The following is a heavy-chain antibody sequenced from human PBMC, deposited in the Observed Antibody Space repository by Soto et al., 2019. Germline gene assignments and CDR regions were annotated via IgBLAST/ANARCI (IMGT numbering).Heavy chain of an antibody. CDR3: TRDPQNYYDRIGSANWFDP. CDR1: GFTFSGSA. D-gene: IGHD3-22*01. J-gene: IGHJ5*02. CDR2: IRSKTNSYAT. V-gene: IGHV3-73*01. Sequence: HPGGSLRLSCAASGFTFSGSAMHWVRQASGKGLEWVGRIRSKTNSYATAYAASVKGRFTISRDDSKDTAYLQMNSLKTEDTAVYYCTRDPQNYYDRIGSANWFDPWGQGTLVTVSS.